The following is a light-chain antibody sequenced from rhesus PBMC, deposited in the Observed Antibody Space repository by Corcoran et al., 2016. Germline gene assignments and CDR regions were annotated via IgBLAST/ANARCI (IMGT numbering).Light chain of an antibody. Sequence: DIVMTQSPDSLAVSLGERVTINCKSSQSLLYSSNNTNYLAWYQQKPGKAPKLLNYWASTRESGVPNRFRGSGSGTDFTSTISGLQAEDVAVYYCKQYYSTPLTFGGGTKVEIK. CDR1: QSLLYSSNNTNY. J-gene: IGKJ4*01. CDR3: KQYYSTPLT. V-gene: IGKV4-1*01. CDR2: WAS.